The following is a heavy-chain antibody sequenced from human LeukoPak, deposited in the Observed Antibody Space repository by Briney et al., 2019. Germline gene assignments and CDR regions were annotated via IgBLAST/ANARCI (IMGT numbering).Heavy chain of an antibody. CDR2: IRSKDNNYAT. D-gene: IGHD1-26*01. Sequence: GGSLRLSCAASGFTFSGSAMHWVRQASGKGLEWVGRIRSKDNNYATAYAASVKGRFTISRDDSKNTAYLQMNSLKTEDTAVYYCSGGSRRGTFDIWGQGTMVTVSS. CDR1: GFTFSGSA. V-gene: IGHV3-73*01. J-gene: IGHJ3*02. CDR3: SGGSRRGTFDI.